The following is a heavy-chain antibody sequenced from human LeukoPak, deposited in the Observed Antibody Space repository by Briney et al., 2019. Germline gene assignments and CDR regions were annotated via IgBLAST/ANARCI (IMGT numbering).Heavy chain of an antibody. CDR3: ARGRRDGAFDI. J-gene: IGHJ3*02. CDR2: ISYDGSNK. Sequence: GRSLRLSCAASGFTFSSYGMHWVRQAPGKGLEWVAVISYDGSNKYYADSVKGRFTISRDNSKNTLYLQMNSLRAEDTAVYYCARGRRDGAFDIWGQGTMVTVSS. D-gene: IGHD5-24*01. V-gene: IGHV3-30*03. CDR1: GFTFSSYG.